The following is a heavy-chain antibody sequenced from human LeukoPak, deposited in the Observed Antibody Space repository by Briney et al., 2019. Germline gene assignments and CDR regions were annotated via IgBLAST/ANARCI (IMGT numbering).Heavy chain of an antibody. D-gene: IGHD6-19*01. Sequence: PGGSLRLSCAASGFTFSSYWMSWVRQAPGKGLEWVANIKQDGSEKYCVDSVKGRFTISRDNAKNSLSLQMNSLRAEDMAVYYCAREGSSGWYQTHTDFDYWGQGTLVTVSS. J-gene: IGHJ4*02. CDR1: GFTFSSYW. V-gene: IGHV3-7*01. CDR3: AREGSSGWYQTHTDFDY. CDR2: IKQDGSEK.